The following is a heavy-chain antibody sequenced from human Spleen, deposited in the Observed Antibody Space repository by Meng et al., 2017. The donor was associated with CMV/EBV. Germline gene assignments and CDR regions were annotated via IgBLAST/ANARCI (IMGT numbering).Heavy chain of an antibody. CDR1: GSTFSRYA. CDR3: AAGQTVYFDY. J-gene: IGHJ4*02. V-gene: IGHV1-18*01. CDR2: ISAYNGNT. D-gene: IGHD4-17*01. Sequence: SCKASGSTFSRYAISWVRQAPGQGLEWMGWISAYNGNTKYVEKLQGRVTMTTDTSTSTAYMELRSLRSDDTAVYYCAAGQTVYFDYWGQGTLVTVSS.